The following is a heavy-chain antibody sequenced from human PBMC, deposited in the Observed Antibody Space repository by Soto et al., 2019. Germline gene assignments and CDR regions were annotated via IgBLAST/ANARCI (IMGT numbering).Heavy chain of an antibody. J-gene: IGHJ6*02. D-gene: IGHD6-13*01. CDR2: IWYDGSKK. CDR3: ARDWLGIAAAGSGPACGMDV. Sequence: QVQLVESGGGVVQPGRSLRLSCAASGFTFSSYGMHWVRQAPGKGLEWVAVIWYDGSKKYYADSVKGRFTIYRDNSKNTLYLQMNSLRAEDTPVYYCARDWLGIAAAGSGPACGMDVWGQGTTVTVSS. V-gene: IGHV3-33*01. CDR1: GFTFSSYG.